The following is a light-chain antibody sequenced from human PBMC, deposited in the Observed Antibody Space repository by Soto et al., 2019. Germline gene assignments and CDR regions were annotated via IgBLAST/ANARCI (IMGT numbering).Light chain of an antibody. CDR1: SSDVGGYNY. CDR2: EVS. V-gene: IGLV2-14*01. J-gene: IGLJ1*01. CDR3: CSYAGSYTYV. Sequence: QSVLTQPASVSGSPGQSITISCTGTSSDVGGYNYVSWYQQHPGKAPKLMIYEVSNRPSGVSNRVSGSKSGNTASLTISGLQAEDEADYYCCSYAGSYTYVFGTGTKVTVL.